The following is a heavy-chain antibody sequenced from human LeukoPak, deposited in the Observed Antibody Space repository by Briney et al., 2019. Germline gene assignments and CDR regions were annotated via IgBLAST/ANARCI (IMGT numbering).Heavy chain of an antibody. J-gene: IGHJ5*02. V-gene: IGHV4-34*01. CDR2: INHSGST. CDR1: GGSFSGYY. CDR3: ARVGVPTPDTYCSSTSCPPGIWFDP. D-gene: IGHD2-2*01. Sequence: SETLSITCAVYGGSFSGYYWSWIRQPPGKGLEWIGEINHSGSTNYNPSLKSRVTISVDTSKNQFSLKLSSVTAADTAVYYCARVGVPTPDTYCSSTSCPPGIWFDPWGQGTLVTVSS.